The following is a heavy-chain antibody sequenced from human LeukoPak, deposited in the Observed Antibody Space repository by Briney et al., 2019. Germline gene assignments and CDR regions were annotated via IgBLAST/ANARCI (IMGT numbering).Heavy chain of an antibody. V-gene: IGHV4-34*01. D-gene: IGHD3-9*01. CDR2: INHSGST. CDR1: GGSFSGYY. Sequence: PSETLSLTCAVYGGSFSGYYWSWIRQPPGKGLEWIGEINHSGSTNYNPSLKSRVTISVDTSKNQFSLKLSSVTAADTAVYYCAREYYDKGWFDPWGQGTLVTVSS. CDR3: AREYYDKGWFDP. J-gene: IGHJ5*02.